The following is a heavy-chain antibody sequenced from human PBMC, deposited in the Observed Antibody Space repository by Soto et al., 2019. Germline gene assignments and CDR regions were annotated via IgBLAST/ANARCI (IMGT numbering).Heavy chain of an antibody. V-gene: IGHV1-2*04. CDR3: AREQYDSSGYYNY. Sequence: ASVKVSCKASGYTFTGYYMHWLRQSPGQGLERMGWINPNSGGTNYAQKFQGWVTMTRDTSISTAYMELSRLRSDDTAVYYCAREQYDSSGYYNYWGQGTLVTVSS. CDR1: GYTFTGYY. D-gene: IGHD3-22*01. CDR2: INPNSGGT. J-gene: IGHJ4*02.